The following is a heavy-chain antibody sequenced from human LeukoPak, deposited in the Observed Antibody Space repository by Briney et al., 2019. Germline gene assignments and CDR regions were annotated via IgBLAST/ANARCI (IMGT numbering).Heavy chain of an antibody. D-gene: IGHD5-12*01. V-gene: IGHV4-39*02. CDR3: ARVYSGYESYFDY. CDR1: GGSISSSSYY. CDR2: IYYSGST. Sequence: SETLSLTCTVSGGSISSSSYYWGWIRQPPGKGLEWIGSIYYSGSTYYNPSLKSRVTISVDTSKNHFSLKLSSVTAADTAVYYCARVYSGYESYFDYWSQGTLVTVSS. J-gene: IGHJ4*02.